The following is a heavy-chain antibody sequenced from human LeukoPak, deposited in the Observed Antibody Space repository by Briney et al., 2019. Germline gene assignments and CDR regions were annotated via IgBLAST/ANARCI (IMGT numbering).Heavy chain of an antibody. D-gene: IGHD1-7*01. Sequence: GGSLRLSCAASGFTFDDHAMPWVRHAPGKGLEWVSLISGDGGSTYYAESVKGRFTIPRDNSKNSLYLQMNSLRTEDTALYYCAKGNSWISNWFDPWGQGTLVTVSS. V-gene: IGHV3-43*02. CDR3: AKGNSWISNWFDP. CDR1: GFTFDDHA. CDR2: ISGDGGST. J-gene: IGHJ5*02.